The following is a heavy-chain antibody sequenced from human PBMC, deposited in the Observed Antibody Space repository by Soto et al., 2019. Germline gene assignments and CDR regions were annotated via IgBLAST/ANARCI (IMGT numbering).Heavy chain of an antibody. J-gene: IGHJ3*02. V-gene: IGHV1-69*01. CDR2: IIPIFGTA. D-gene: IGHD3-3*01. CDR3: ARVVRTIALRFLEWSPRNAFDI. CDR1: GGTFSSYA. Sequence: QVQLVQSGAEVKKPGSSVKVSCKASGGTFSSYAISWVRQAPGQGLEWMGGIIPIFGTANYAQKFQGRVTITADESTSTAYMELSSLRSEDTAVYYCARVVRTIALRFLEWSPRNAFDIWGQGTMVTVSS.